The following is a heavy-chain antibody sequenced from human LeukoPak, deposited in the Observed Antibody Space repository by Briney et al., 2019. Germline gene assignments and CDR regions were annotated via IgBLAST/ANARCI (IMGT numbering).Heavy chain of an antibody. V-gene: IGHV4-38-2*01. D-gene: IGHD3-9*01. CDR3: ATSTRDILTGYSSYYGMDV. Sequence: PSETLSLTCAVSGYSISSGYYWGWIRPPPGKGLEWIGSIYHSGSTYYNPSLKSRVTISVDTSKNQFSLKLSSVTAADTAVYYCATSTRDILTGYSSYYGMDVWGKGTTVTVSS. CDR2: IYHSGST. J-gene: IGHJ6*04. CDR1: GYSISSGYY.